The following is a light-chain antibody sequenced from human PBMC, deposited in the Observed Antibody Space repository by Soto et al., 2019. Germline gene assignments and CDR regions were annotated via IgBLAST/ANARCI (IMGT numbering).Light chain of an antibody. CDR3: SSYAGSNIWV. CDR2: EVS. Sequence: QSVLTQPPSASGSPGQSVTISCTGTSSDVGGYNYVSWYQQHPGKAPKPMIYEVSKRPSGVPDRFSGSKSGNTASLTVSGLQAEDEADYYCSSYAGSNIWVFGGGTKLTVL. V-gene: IGLV2-8*01. J-gene: IGLJ3*02. CDR1: SSDVGGYNY.